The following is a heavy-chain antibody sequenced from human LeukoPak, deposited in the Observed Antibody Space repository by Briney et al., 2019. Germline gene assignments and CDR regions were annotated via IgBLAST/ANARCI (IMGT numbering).Heavy chain of an antibody. CDR2: ISYDGSDT. Sequence: GRSLRLSCAASGITFINHAMDWVRQAPGKGLEWVAVISYDGSDTYYADSVKGRFTISRDNSKNTLYLQMNNLRADDTAVYYCAKKGQADDDGKPDWGQGTLVTVSS. CDR1: GITFINHA. CDR3: AKKGQADDDGKPD. V-gene: IGHV3-30-3*02. J-gene: IGHJ4*02. D-gene: IGHD1-1*01.